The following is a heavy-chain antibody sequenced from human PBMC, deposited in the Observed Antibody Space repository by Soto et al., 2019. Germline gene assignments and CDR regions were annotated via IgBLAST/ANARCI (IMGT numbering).Heavy chain of an antibody. Sequence: HLGGSLRLSCAASGFTFSSYAMSWVRQAPGRGLEWVSAISGSGGSTYYADSVRGRFTISRDNSKNTLYLQMNSLRAEDTAVYYCAKVGIAVAEPYYYGMDVWGQGTTVTVSS. J-gene: IGHJ6*02. CDR2: ISGSGGST. V-gene: IGHV3-23*01. CDR3: AKVGIAVAEPYYYGMDV. CDR1: GFTFSSYA. D-gene: IGHD6-19*01.